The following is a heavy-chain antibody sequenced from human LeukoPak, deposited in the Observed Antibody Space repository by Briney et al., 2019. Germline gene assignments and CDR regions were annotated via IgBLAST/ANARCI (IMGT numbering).Heavy chain of an antibody. CDR1: GATFISYA. V-gene: IGHV1-69*06. J-gene: IGHJ3*02. D-gene: IGHD2-15*01. CDR2: IIPIFGTA. Sequence: GASVKVSCKASGATFISYAMSWVRQAPGQGLEWMGGIIPIFGTANYAQKFQGRVTITADKSTSTAYMEVSSLRSEDTAVYYCARVTLSEIVVFDIWGQGTMVTVSS. CDR3: ARVTLSEIVVFDI.